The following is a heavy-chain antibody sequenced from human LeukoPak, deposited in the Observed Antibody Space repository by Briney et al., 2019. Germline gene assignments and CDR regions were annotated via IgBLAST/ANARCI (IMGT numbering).Heavy chain of an antibody. V-gene: IGHV3-30*18. J-gene: IGHJ4*02. Sequence: PGRSLRLSCAASGFTFSSYGMHWVRQAPGKGLEWVAVISYDGSNKYYADSVKGRFTISRDNSKNTLYLQMNSLRAEDTAVYYCAKDRPQQLATGYFDYWGQGTLVTVSS. CDR2: ISYDGSNK. CDR3: AKDRPQQLATGYFDY. CDR1: GFTFSSYG. D-gene: IGHD6-13*01.